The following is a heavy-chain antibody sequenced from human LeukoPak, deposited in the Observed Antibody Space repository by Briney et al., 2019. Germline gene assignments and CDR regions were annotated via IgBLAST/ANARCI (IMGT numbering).Heavy chain of an antibody. J-gene: IGHJ4*02. CDR2: IYYSGST. CDR1: GGSISSYY. D-gene: IGHD3-22*01. V-gene: IGHV4-59*12. Sequence: SETLSLTCTVSGGSISSYYWSWIRQPPGKGLEWIGYIYYSGSTNYNPSLKSRVTISVDTSKNQFSLKLSSVTAADTAVYYCARETYYYGSSGPFEGWGQGTLVTVSS. CDR3: ARETYYYGSSGPFEG.